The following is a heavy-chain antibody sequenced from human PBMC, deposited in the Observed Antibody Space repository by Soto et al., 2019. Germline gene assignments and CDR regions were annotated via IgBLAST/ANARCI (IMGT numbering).Heavy chain of an antibody. CDR2: GST. V-gene: IGHV4-59*01. J-gene: IGHJ6*02. CDR3: ARDPVVRGVIGYYYYGMDV. D-gene: IGHD3-10*01. Sequence: GSTNYNPSLKSRVTISVDTSKNQSSLKLSSVTAADTAVYYCARDPVVRGVIGYYYYGMDVWGQGTTVTVSS.